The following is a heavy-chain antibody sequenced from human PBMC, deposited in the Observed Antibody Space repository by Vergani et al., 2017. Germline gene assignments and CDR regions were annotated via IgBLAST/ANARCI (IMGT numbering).Heavy chain of an antibody. J-gene: IGHJ5*02. CDR3: ARGGQYYYVSSGQYNWFDP. CDR1: GDSVSSNSAA. CDR2: TYYRSKWYN. D-gene: IGHD3-22*01. V-gene: IGHV6-1*01. Sequence: QVQLQQSGPGLVKPSQTLSLTCAISGDSVSSNSAAWNWIRQSPSRGLEWLGRTYYRSKWYNDYAVSVKRRITINPDTSKNQFSLQLNSVTPEDTAVYYCARGGQYYYVSSGQYNWFDPWGQGALVTVSS.